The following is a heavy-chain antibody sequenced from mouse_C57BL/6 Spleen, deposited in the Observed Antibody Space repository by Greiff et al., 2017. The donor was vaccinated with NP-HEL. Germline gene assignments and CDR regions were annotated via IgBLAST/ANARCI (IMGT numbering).Heavy chain of an antibody. CDR1: GYSITSGYY. Sequence: DVKLVESGPGLVKPSQSLSLTCSVTGYSITSGYYWNWIRQFPGNKLEWMGYISYDGSNNYNPSLKNRISITRDTSKNQFFLKLNSVTTEDTATYYCARERSFDYWGQGTTLTVSS. J-gene: IGHJ2*01. CDR3: ARERSFDY. CDR2: ISYDGSN. V-gene: IGHV3-6*01.